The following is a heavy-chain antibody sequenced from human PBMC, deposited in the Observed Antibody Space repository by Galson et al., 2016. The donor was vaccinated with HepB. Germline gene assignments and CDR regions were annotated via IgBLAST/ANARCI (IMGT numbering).Heavy chain of an antibody. D-gene: IGHD3-3*01. V-gene: IGHV3-23*01. CDR1: RFTFSSYA. CDR2: ISGSGGST. J-gene: IGHJ6*02. CDR3: AKEGTIFVVVPYGMAV. Sequence: SLRLSCAASRFTFSSYAMSWVRQAPGKGLEWVSVISGSGGSTYYADSVKGRFTISRDNSKNTMYLQMNCLRAEDAAVYYCAKEGTIFVVVPYGMAVWGQGTKVFFSS.